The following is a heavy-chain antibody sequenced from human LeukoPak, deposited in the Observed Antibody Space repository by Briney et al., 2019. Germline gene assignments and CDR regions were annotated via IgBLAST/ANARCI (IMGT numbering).Heavy chain of an antibody. CDR3: AKVGYNWNQHFDY. J-gene: IGHJ4*02. D-gene: IGHD1-20*01. CDR2: ISYDGSNK. CDR1: GFTFSSYG. Sequence: GGSLRLSCAASGFTFSSYGMHWVRQAPGKGLEWVAVISYDGSNKYYADSVKSRFTISRDNSKNTLYLQMNSLRAEDTAVYYCAKVGYNWNQHFDYWGQGTLVTVSS. V-gene: IGHV3-30*18.